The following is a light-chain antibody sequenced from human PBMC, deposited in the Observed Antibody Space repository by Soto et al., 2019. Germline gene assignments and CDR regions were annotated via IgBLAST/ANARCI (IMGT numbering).Light chain of an antibody. CDR1: QDISVY. CDR3: QQYESRLS. J-gene: IGKJ4*01. Sequence: DIQLTQSPSSLSASVGDRVTITCQASQDISVYLNWYQQKPGRAPRLLIYDVSSLQTGVPSRFSGSGSATDFTLTITNLQPEDGATYYCQQYESRLSFGGGTKVEI. CDR2: DVS. V-gene: IGKV1-33*01.